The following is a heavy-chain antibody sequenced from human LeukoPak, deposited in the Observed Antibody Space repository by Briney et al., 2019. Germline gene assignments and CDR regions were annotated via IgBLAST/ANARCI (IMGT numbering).Heavy chain of an antibody. Sequence: PGGSLRLSCAGSGFMFSSYWIYWVRQAPGKGLESVANINQDGSQIHYVDSVKGRFTISRDNAQNSVYLQMHSLRVEDTAVYYCARDSGEYSFGGFWYSDVWGRGTLVTVSP. CDR2: INQDGSQI. D-gene: IGHD5-18*01. CDR3: ARDSGEYSFGGFWYSDV. V-gene: IGHV3-7*05. J-gene: IGHJ2*01. CDR1: GFMFSSYW.